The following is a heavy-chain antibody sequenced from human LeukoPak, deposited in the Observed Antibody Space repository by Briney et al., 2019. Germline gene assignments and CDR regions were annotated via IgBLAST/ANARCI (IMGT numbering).Heavy chain of an antibody. V-gene: IGHV4-34*01. D-gene: IGHD3-10*01. CDR2: INHSGST. J-gene: IGHJ6*03. CDR3: ARVLVYYGSGRSGGYYYYMDV. Sequence: SETLSLTCTVSGGSVISGYYWSWIRQPPGKGLEWIGEINHSGSTNYNPSLKSRVTISVDTSKNQFSLKLSSVTAADTAVYYCARVLVYYGSGRSGGYYYYMDVWGKGTTVTVSS. CDR1: GGSVISGYY.